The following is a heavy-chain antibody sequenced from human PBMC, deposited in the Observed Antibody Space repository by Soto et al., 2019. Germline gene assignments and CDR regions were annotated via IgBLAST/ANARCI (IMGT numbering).Heavy chain of an antibody. J-gene: IGHJ6*02. D-gene: IGHD4-17*01. V-gene: IGHV3-72*01. CDR2: TKNKPNNYTT. CDR3: AREIRLDYYYYYPLDV. CDR1: GFTFTDHY. Sequence: GGSLRLSCLASGFTFTDHYMDWVRQAPGTGLEWIARTKNKPNNYTTTYAASVKGRFTISRDDSESSLCLQMNNLKTEDTAVYYCAREIRLDYYYYYPLDVSGQGTTVTVSS.